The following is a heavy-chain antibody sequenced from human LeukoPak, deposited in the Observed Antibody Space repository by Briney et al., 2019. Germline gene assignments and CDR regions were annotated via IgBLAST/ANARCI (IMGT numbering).Heavy chain of an antibody. J-gene: IGHJ2*01. CDR1: GFTFSSYA. CDR3: ACSGYCSGGSCYLRYWYFDL. CDR2: ISGSGGST. D-gene: IGHD2-15*01. Sequence: GGSLRLSCAASGFTFSSYAKSWVRQAPGKGLEWVSAISGSGGSTYYADSVKGRFTISRDNSKNTLYLQMNSLRAEDTAVYYCACSGYCSGGSCYLRYWYFDLWGRGTLVSVSS. V-gene: IGHV3-23*01.